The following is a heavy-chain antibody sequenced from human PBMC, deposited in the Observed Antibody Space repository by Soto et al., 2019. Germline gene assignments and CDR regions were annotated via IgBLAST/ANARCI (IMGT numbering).Heavy chain of an antibody. Sequence: VQLLESGGGLIQPGGSLRLSCAASGFTFSYGIHWLRQAPGKCLEWVAYISYDSSNKFYGDSVKGRFTISRDNSKNTQFLQMNSLRAEDTAVYYCAKLVIGYCSGNTCDDYWGQGTLVAVSS. CDR1: GFTFSYG. CDR2: ISYDSSNK. D-gene: IGHD2-15*01. J-gene: IGHJ4*02. CDR3: AKLVIGYCSGNTCDDY. V-gene: IGHV3-30*18.